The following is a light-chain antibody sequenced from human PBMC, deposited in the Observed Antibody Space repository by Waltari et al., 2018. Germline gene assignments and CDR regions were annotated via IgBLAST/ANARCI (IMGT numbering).Light chain of an antibody. CDR3: QSYDSSLTAWV. J-gene: IGLJ3*02. Sequence: QSVLTQPPSVSGAPGQRVTISCTGSNSNIGAGFDVHWYKQIPGTAPKVLLYGNTNRPSGVPDRFSGSKSGTAASWAITGLQAEDEADYYCQSYDSSLTAWVFGGGTRLTVL. CDR2: GNT. CDR1: NSNIGAGFD. V-gene: IGLV1-40*01.